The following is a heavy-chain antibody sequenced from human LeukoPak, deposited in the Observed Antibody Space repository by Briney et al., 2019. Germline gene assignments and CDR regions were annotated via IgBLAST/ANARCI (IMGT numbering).Heavy chain of an antibody. Sequence: LETLSLTCAVYGGSFSGYYWSWVRQPPGKGLEWIGEINHSGSTNYNPSLKSRVTISVDTSKNQFSLKLSSVTAADTAVYYCAGRRDILTGNYRYWGQGTLVTVSS. D-gene: IGHD3-9*01. V-gene: IGHV4-34*01. CDR2: INHSGST. CDR3: AGRRDILTGNYRY. J-gene: IGHJ4*02. CDR1: GGSFSGYY.